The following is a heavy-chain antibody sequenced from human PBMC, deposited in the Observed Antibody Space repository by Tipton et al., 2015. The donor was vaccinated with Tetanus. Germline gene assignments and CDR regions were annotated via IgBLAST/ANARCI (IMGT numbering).Heavy chain of an antibody. CDR3: ARVDDSVWGSPFDP. V-gene: IGHV4-31*03. Sequence: TLSLTCTVSGGSVNSDDYCWTWIRQHPGKGLDWIGYIFHTGGADYNPSLKSRATISIDTSKNQFSLKLSSVTAADMAVYYCARVDDSVWGSPFDPWGQGVLVTVSS. J-gene: IGHJ5*02. CDR2: IFHTGGA. CDR1: GGSVNSDDYC. D-gene: IGHD3-16*01.